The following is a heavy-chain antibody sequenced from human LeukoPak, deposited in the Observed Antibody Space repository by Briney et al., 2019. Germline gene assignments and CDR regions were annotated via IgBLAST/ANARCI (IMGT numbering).Heavy chain of an antibody. CDR1: GGSISSSNW. Sequence: SETLSLTCAVSGGSISSSNWWSWVRQPPGKGLEWIGEIYHSGSTNYNPSLKSRVTISVDKSKNQFSLKLSSVTAADTAVYYCARVRSGSYRYYFDYWGQGTLVTVSS. CDR2: IYHSGST. J-gene: IGHJ4*02. CDR3: ARVRSGSYRYYFDY. V-gene: IGHV4-4*02. D-gene: IGHD1-26*01.